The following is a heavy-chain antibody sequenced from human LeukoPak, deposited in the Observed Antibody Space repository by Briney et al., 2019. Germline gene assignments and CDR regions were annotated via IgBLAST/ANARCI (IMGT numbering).Heavy chain of an antibody. CDR3: ARIGLEDYFDY. CDR1: GGSFSGYY. J-gene: IGHJ4*02. Sequence: SETLSLTCAVYGGSFSGYYWSWIRQPPGKGLEWIGEISHSGSTNYNPSLKSRVTISVDTSKNQFSLKLSSVTAADTAVYYCARIGLEDYFDYWGQGTLVTVSS. V-gene: IGHV4-34*01. D-gene: IGHD3-3*01. CDR2: ISHSGST.